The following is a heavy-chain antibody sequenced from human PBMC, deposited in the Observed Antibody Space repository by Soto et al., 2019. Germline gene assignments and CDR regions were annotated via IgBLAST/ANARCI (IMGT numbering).Heavy chain of an antibody. D-gene: IGHD2-2*01. Sequence: PSETLSLTCAVYGGSFSGYYWSWIRQPPGKGLEWIGEINHSGSTNYNPSLKSRVTISVDTSKNHFYLQLSHVTAADTAVYYCARDRIVVVPVRTCRNWFDPWGQGTMVTVSS. V-gene: IGHV4-34*01. CDR1: GGSFSGYY. CDR3: ARDRIVVVPVRTCRNWFDP. CDR2: INHSGST. J-gene: IGHJ5*02.